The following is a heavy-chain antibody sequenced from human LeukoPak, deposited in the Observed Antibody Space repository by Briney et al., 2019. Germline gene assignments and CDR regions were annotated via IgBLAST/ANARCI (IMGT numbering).Heavy chain of an antibody. CDR1: GFTFSDYY. V-gene: IGHV3-11*01. CDR3: AREKENGYNGRFDY. D-gene: IGHD5-12*01. Sequence: GGSLRLSCAASGFTFSDYYMSRIRQAPGKGLEWVSYIGFSDVTIYYADSVKGRFTISRDNAKNSLYLQTNSLRAEDTAVYYCAREKENGYNGRFDYWGQGTLVTVSS. J-gene: IGHJ4*02. CDR2: IGFSDVTI.